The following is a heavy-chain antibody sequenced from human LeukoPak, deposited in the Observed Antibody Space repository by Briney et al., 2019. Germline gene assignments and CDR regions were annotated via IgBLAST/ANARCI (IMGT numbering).Heavy chain of an antibody. D-gene: IGHD3-22*01. Sequence: GGSLRLSCAASGFTFSSYAVHWVRQAPGKGLEWVAVISYGGDDGSNIYYADSVKGRFTISRDNSKSTLYLQMNSLRPEDTAVYYCARGSYYDSSGSFYFDYWGQGTLVTVSS. CDR3: ARGSYYDSSGSFYFDY. CDR2: ISYGGDDGSNI. V-gene: IGHV3-30-3*01. J-gene: IGHJ4*02. CDR1: GFTFSSYA.